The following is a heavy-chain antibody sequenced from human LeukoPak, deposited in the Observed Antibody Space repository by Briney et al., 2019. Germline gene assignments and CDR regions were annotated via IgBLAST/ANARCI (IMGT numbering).Heavy chain of an antibody. CDR1: GGSISSYY. D-gene: IGHD2-2*01. CDR2: IYTSGST. Sequence: SETLSLTCTVSGGSISSYYWSWIRQPAGKGLEWIGRIYTSGSTNYNPSLKSRVTMSVDTSKNQFSLKLSSVTAADTAVYYCARAGCSSTSCYYNWFDPWGQGTLVTVSS. J-gene: IGHJ5*02. V-gene: IGHV4-4*07. CDR3: ARAGCSSTSCYYNWFDP.